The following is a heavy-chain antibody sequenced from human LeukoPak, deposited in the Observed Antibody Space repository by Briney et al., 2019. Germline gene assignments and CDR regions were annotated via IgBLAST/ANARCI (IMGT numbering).Heavy chain of an antibody. D-gene: IGHD5-24*01. CDR3: ASLQSF. CDR2: ISYDGSNK. V-gene: IGHV3-30-3*01. CDR1: GFTLSSYA. J-gene: IGHJ4*02. Sequence: GGSLRLSCAASGFTLSSYAMHWVRQAPGKGLEWVAVISYDGSNKYYADSVKGRFTISRDNSKNTLYLQMNSLRAEDTAVYYCASLQSFWGQGTLVTVSS.